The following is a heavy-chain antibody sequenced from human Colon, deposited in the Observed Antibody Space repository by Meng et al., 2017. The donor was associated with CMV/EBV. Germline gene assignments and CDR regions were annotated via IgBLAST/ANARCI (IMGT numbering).Heavy chain of an antibody. Sequence: QITSKESGPTLVKPTQTLTLTCTFSGFSISTIGMGVGWIRQPPGKALEWLGVIYWDDDKRYRPSLKSRLTITKDTSKNQVVLTMTNLDPLDTATYYCAHRPYGSGSYFFDYWGQGTLVTVSS. D-gene: IGHD3-10*01. CDR1: GFSISTIGMG. V-gene: IGHV2-5*02. CDR2: IYWDDDK. CDR3: AHRPYGSGSYFFDY. J-gene: IGHJ4*02.